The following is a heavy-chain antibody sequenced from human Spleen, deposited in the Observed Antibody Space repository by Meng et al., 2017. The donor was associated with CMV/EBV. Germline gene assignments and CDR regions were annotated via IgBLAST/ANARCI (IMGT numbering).Heavy chain of an antibody. CDR3: ARSYPNFYYSMDV. J-gene: IGHJ6*02. Sequence: GESLKISCAASGFTFTRFWMHWVRQAPGKGLVWVSRINNDGTGTGYADSVKGRFTISRDNAKNTLYLQMNSLRAEDTAVFYCARSYPNFYYSMDVWGRGTTVTVSS. V-gene: IGHV3-74*01. CDR2: INNDGTGT. CDR1: GFTFTRFW. D-gene: IGHD2-2*01.